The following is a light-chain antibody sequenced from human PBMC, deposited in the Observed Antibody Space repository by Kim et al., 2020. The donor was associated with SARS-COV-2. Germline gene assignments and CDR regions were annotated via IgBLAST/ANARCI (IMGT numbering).Light chain of an antibody. CDR1: SSNIGSNY. V-gene: IGLV1-47*01. J-gene: IGLJ3*02. CDR3: AAWDDSLSGWV. Sequence: VLTQPPSASGTPGQRVTISCSGSSSNIGSNYVYWYQQLPGTAPKLLIYRNNQRPSGVPDRFSGSKSGTSASLAISGLRSEDEADYYCAAWDDSLSGWVFGGGTQLTVL. CDR2: RNN.